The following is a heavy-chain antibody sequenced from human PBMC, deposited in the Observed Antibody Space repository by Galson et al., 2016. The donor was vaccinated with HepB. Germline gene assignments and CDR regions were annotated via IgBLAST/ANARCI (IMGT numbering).Heavy chain of an antibody. J-gene: IGHJ6*02. Sequence: QSGAEVKKPGESLRISCKGSGYIFTSYWISWVRQMPGKGLEWMGRIDPSDSNTNNSPSFEGHVTISVDKSISTAYLQWSSLKASDTAMYYCARHRRRIPGMDVWGQGTTVTVSS. CDR1: GYIFTSYW. CDR3: ARHRRRIPGMDV. V-gene: IGHV5-10-1*01. D-gene: IGHD2/OR15-2a*01. CDR2: IDPSDSNT.